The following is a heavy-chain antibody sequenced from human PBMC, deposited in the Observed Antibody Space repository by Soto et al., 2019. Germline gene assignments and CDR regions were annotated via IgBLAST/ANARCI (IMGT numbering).Heavy chain of an antibody. CDR2: IYYRGNT. CDR1: GGSVSSSSHY. CDR3: ARHKDTSSRYLLPDY. D-gene: IGHD6-13*01. V-gene: IGHV4-39*01. Sequence: SETLSLTCTVSGGSVSSSSHYWGWIRQPPGKGLEWIGSIYYRGNTYYNPSLKSRVTISVDTSKNQFSLEVTSVTATDTAVYYCARHKDTSSRYLLPDYWGQGALVTVSS. J-gene: IGHJ4*02.